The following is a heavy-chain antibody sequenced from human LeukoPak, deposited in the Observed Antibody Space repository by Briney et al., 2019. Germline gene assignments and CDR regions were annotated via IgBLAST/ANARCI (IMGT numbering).Heavy chain of an antibody. CDR1: GGTFSSYA. J-gene: IGHJ5*02. CDR2: IIPIFGTA. D-gene: IGHD1-26*01. CDR3: ARGAFGPTNWFDP. V-gene: IGHV1-69*05. Sequence: SVKVSCKASGGTFSSYAISWVRQAPGQGLEWMGRIIPIFGTANYAQKFQGRVTITTDESTSTAYMELSSLRSEDTAVYYCARGAFGPTNWFDPWGQGTLVTVSS.